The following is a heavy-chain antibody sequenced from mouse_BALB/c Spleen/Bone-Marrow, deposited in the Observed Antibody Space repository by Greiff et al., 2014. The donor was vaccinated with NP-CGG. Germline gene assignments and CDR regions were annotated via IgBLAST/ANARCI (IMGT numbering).Heavy chain of an antibody. CDR3: AGSSYGYDRQAYFFDY. J-gene: IGHJ2*01. Sequence: EVNLVESGGGLVQPGGSRKLSCAASGFTFSSFGMHWVRQAPEKGLEWVAYISSGSSTIYYADTVKGRFTISRDNPKNTLFLQMTSLRSEDTAMYYCAGSSYGYDRQAYFFDYWGQGTTLTVSS. V-gene: IGHV5-17*02. CDR1: GFTFSSFG. CDR2: ISSGSSTI. D-gene: IGHD2-2*01.